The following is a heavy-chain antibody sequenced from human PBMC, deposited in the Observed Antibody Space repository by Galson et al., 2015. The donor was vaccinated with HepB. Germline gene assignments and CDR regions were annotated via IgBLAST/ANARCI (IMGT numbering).Heavy chain of an antibody. CDR2: IIPIFGIA. V-gene: IGHV1-69*13. J-gene: IGHJ6*02. CDR1: GGTFSSYA. D-gene: IGHD5-12*01. CDR3: ARPERGYSGYGYYYGMDV. Sequence: SVKVSCKASGGTFSSYAISWVRQAPGQGLEWMGGIIPIFGIANYAQKFQGRVTITADESTSTAYMELSSLRSEDTAVYYCARPERGYSGYGYYYGMDVWGQGTTVTVSS.